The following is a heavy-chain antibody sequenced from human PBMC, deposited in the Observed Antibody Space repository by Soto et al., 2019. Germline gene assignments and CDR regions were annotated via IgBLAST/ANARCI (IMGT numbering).Heavy chain of an antibody. CDR3: ARDYSNYLDAIDI. Sequence: PGGSLRLACAASGFTFSSYGMHWVRQAPGKGLEWVAVIWYDGSNKYYADSVKGRFTISRDNSKNTLYLQMNSLRAEDTAVYYCARDYSNYLDAIDIWGQGTMVTVSS. CDR1: GFTFSSYG. V-gene: IGHV3-33*08. J-gene: IGHJ3*02. CDR2: IWYDGSNK. D-gene: IGHD4-4*01.